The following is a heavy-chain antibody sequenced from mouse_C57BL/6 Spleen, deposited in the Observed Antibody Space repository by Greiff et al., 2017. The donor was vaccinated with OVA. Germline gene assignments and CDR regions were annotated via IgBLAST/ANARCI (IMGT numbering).Heavy chain of an antibody. D-gene: IGHD2-4*01. V-gene: IGHV1-53*01. CDR3: ARWGLRHAMDY. CDR1: GYTFTSYW. J-gene: IGHJ4*01. CDR2: INPSNGGT. Sequence: QVHVKQPGTELVKPGASVKLSCKASGYTFTSYWMHWVKQRPGQGLEWIGNINPSNGGTNYNEKFKSKATLTVDKSSSTAYMQLSSLTSEDSAVYYCARWGLRHAMDYWGQGTSVTVSS.